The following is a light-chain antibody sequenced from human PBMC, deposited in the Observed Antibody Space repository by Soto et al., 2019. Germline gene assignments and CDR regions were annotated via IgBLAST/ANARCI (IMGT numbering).Light chain of an antibody. CDR1: QDISNY. V-gene: IGKV1-27*01. Sequence: DIQMTQSPSSLSASVGDRVTLTCRASQDISNYLAWYQQKPGKVPKLLIYAASTLQSGVPSRFSGSGSGTDFTLTISSLQPEDVATYYCQKYNRAPWTFGPGTKLEIK. CDR3: QKYNRAPWT. CDR2: AAS. J-gene: IGKJ1*01.